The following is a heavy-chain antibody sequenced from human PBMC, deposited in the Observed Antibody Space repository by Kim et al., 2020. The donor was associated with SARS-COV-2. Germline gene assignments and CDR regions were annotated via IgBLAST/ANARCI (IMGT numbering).Heavy chain of an antibody. V-gene: IGHV3-23*01. CDR3: AKAAGSSWYTDAFGI. CDR1: GFTFSSYA. CDR2: ISGSGGST. J-gene: IGHJ3*02. D-gene: IGHD6-13*01. Sequence: GGSLRLSCAASGFTFSSYAMSWVRQAPGKGLEWVSAISGSGGSTYYADSVKGRFTITRDNSKNTLYLQMNSLRAKDSAVYYCAKAAGSSWYTDAFGIWGQGTMVTVSS.